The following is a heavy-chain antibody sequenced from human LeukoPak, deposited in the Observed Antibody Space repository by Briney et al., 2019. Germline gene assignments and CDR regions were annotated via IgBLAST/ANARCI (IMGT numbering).Heavy chain of an antibody. CDR3: ARDLQPTYCSGGSCYGSAVY. J-gene: IGHJ4*02. Sequence: PGGSLRLSCAASGFTVSSNYMSWVRQAPGKGLEWVSVIYSGGSTYYADSVKGRFTISRDNSKNTLYLQMNSLRAEDTAVYYCARDLQPTYCSGGSCYGSAVYGGQGTLVTVSS. CDR1: GFTVSSNY. D-gene: IGHD2-15*01. V-gene: IGHV3-66*01. CDR2: IYSGGST.